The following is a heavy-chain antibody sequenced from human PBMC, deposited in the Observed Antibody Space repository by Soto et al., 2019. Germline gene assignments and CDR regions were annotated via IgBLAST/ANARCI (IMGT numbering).Heavy chain of an antibody. CDR1: GGSISSSSYY. CDR3: ARRATYYDILTGYYPGHFDY. CDR2: IYYSGST. V-gene: IGHV4-39*01. J-gene: IGHJ4*02. D-gene: IGHD3-9*01. Sequence: QLQLQESGPGLVKPSETLSLTCTVSGGSISSSSYYWGWIRQPPGKGLEWIGSIYYSGSTYYNPSLKSRVTISVDTSKNQFSLKLISVTAADTAVYYCARRATYYDILTGYYPGHFDYWGQGTLVTVSS.